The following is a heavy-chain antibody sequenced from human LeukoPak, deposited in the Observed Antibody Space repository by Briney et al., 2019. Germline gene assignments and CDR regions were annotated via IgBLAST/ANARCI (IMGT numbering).Heavy chain of an antibody. CDR3: ARDPYYYDSSVYYPYDY. Sequence: HSGGSLILSCVASGFTFSRYAMSWVRQAPGKGLEWVSAISGSGRSTYSADSVKGRFTISRDNSKNTLYLQMNSLRAEDTAVYYCARDPYYYDSSVYYPYDYWGQGTLVTVSS. J-gene: IGHJ4*02. CDR1: GFTFSRYA. V-gene: IGHV3-23*01. CDR2: ISGSGRST. D-gene: IGHD3-22*01.